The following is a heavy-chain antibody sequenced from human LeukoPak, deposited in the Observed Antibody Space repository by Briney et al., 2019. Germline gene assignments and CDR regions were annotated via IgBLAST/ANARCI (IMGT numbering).Heavy chain of an antibody. D-gene: IGHD3-22*01. V-gene: IGHV3-30-3*01. CDR3: ARDLTYDSSGYYHS. CDR1: GFTFSSEA. Sequence: PGRSLRLSCAASGFTFSSEAMHWVRQAPGKGLEWVAVISYDGSNKYYADSVKGRFTISRDNSKNTLYLQMYSLTAEETGVYYCARDLTYDSSGYYHSWGQGTLVTVSS. J-gene: IGHJ4*02. CDR2: ISYDGSNK.